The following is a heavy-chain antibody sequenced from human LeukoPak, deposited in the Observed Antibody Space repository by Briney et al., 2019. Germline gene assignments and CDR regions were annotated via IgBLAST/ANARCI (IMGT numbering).Heavy chain of an antibody. Sequence: GTSLRLSCAASGFTFNRHGMHWVRQAPGKGLEWVAVIWYDGSNKYYGDSVKGRFTISRDNSRNTLNLQMNSLRVDDTAVYYCARDLMLGTTSVEYWGQGTLVTVSS. D-gene: IGHD2/OR15-2a*01. CDR3: ARDLMLGTTSVEY. CDR2: IWYDGSNK. CDR1: GFTFNRHG. V-gene: IGHV3-33*01. J-gene: IGHJ4*02.